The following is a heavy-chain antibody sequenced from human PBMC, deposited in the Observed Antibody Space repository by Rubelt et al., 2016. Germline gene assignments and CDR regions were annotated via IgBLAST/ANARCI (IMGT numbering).Heavy chain of an antibody. CDR1: GYTFTTYG. V-gene: IGHV1-18*01. CDR3: AITRPDYGGHSWAEGNDY. Sequence: QVQLVQSGAEVKKPGASVKVSCKASGYTFTTYGISWVRQAPGQGLEWMGWSSTYNGNPNYAQKLQGRVTMTTDTSTSTAYMELRSLRSDDTAVYYCAITRPDYGGHSWAEGNDYWGQGTLVTVSS. CDR2: SSTYNGNP. J-gene: IGHJ4*02. D-gene: IGHD4-23*01.